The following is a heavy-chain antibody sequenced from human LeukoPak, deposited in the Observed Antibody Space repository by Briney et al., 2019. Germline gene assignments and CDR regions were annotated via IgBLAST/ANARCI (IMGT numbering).Heavy chain of an antibody. V-gene: IGHV3-23*01. CDR1: GFTFTSYG. D-gene: IGHD6-19*01. CDR2: ISASGSGT. J-gene: IGHJ4*02. Sequence: GGSLRLSCEASGFTFTSYGMRWVRQAPGKGLEWVSSISASGSGTFYTDSMSGRFTISRDNAKKTLFLQMKNLRLGDTALYYCAKGRDTSGRQNFDFWGQGTLVTVSS. CDR3: AKGRDTSGRQNFDF.